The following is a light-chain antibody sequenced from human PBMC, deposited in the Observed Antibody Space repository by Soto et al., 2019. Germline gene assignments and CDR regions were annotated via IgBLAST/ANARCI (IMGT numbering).Light chain of an antibody. CDR1: QSINAK. V-gene: IGKV3-15*01. CDR2: GAF. Sequence: EIVMTQSPATLSVSPGESATLSCRASQSINAKFAWYQQKPGQAPRLLIYGAFTRATGIPARFSGSASGAEYTLTISSLQSEDFAVYYCQQYYSWTPLTFGGGTKVEIK. J-gene: IGKJ4*01. CDR3: QQYYSWTPLT.